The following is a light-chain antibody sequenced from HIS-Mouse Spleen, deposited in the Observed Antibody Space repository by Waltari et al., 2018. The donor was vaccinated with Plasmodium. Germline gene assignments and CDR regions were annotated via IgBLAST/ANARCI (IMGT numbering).Light chain of an antibody. CDR3: YSTDSSGNHRV. Sequence: SYELTQPPSVSVSPGQPARITCSGDALPKKYAYWYQQKSGQAPVLVIDEDSKRPAGIPVRCSGSRSGTMATLTISGAQVEDEADYYCYSTDSSGNHRVFGGGTKLTVL. J-gene: IGLJ3*02. CDR1: ALPKKY. V-gene: IGLV3-10*01. CDR2: EDS.